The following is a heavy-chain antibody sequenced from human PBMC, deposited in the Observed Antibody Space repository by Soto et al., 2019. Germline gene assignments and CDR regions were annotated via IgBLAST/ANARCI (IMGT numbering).Heavy chain of an antibody. CDR2: IIPVYGIA. CDR1: GGTFFREA. V-gene: IGHV1-69*01. Sequence: QVRLVQSGAEVKKPGSSMKVSCKASGGTFFREAISWVRQAPGQGPEWMGGIIPVYGIAVYAQKFQDRLTISADDSTNTGYMELSSLRNNETAVYYCATSHGYSGYKLDYWGQGTLVTVSS. D-gene: IGHD5-12*01. J-gene: IGHJ4*02. CDR3: ATSHGYSGYKLDY.